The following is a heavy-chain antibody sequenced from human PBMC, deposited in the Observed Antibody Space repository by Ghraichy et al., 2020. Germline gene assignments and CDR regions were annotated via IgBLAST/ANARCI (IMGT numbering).Heavy chain of an antibody. CDR3: ARRPRSYFDY. D-gene: IGHD6-6*01. V-gene: IGHV4-39*02. J-gene: IGHJ4*02. Sequence: SETLSLTCSVSGGSITSSGYYGDWIRQPPGKGLEWIASIYYSGITYYNPSLKSRATISVDTSNNHFSLKLYSVTDADTAVYFCARRPRSYFDYWGRGILVTVSS. CDR2: IYYSGIT. CDR1: GGSITSSGYY.